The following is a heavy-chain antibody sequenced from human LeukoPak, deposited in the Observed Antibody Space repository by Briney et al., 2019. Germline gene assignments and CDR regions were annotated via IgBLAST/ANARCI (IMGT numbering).Heavy chain of an antibody. J-gene: IGHJ4*02. CDR2: IIPIFGTA. Sequence: ASVKVSCKASGGTFSSYAISWVRRAPGQGLEWMGGIIPIFGTANYAQKFQGRVTITADESTSTAYMELSSLRSEDTAVYYCASRQIDNWDTTYYFDYWGQGTLVTVSS. V-gene: IGHV1-69*01. CDR3: ASRQIDNWDTTYYFDY. CDR1: GGTFSSYA. D-gene: IGHD1-20*01.